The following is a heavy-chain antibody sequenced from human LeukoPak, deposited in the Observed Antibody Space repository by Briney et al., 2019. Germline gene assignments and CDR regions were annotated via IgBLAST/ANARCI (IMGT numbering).Heavy chain of an antibody. D-gene: IGHD6-6*01. CDR2: ISPTGSTA. J-gene: IGHJ4*02. V-gene: IGHV3-74*01. Sequence: GGSLRLSCAASGFTFSTYWMHWVRQAPGKGLVWVSRISPTGSTASYADSVKGRFTVSRDNAKNTLYLQVNNLRAEDTAVYYCAKYIEAARYFDYWGQGTLVTVSS. CDR3: AKYIEAARYFDY. CDR1: GFTFSTYW.